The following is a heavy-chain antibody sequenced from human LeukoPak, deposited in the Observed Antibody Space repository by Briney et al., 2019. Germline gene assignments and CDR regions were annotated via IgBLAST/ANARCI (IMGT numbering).Heavy chain of an antibody. V-gene: IGHV1-2*02. CDR1: GYTFTGYC. Sequence: GASVKVCCKASGYTFTGYCMHWVRQAPGQGLEWMGWSNPNSGGTNYAQKFQGRVTMTRDTSISTAYMELSRLRSDDTAVYYCARDKRIAARRTDAFHIWGQGTMVTVSS. CDR2: SNPNSGGT. J-gene: IGHJ3*02. D-gene: IGHD6-6*01. CDR3: ARDKRIAARRTDAFHI.